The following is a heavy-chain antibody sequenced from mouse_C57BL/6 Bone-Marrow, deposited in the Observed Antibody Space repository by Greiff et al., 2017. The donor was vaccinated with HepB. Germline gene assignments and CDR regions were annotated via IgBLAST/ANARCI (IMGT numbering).Heavy chain of an antibody. Sequence: EVQLVESGGDLVKPGGSLKLSCAASGFTFSSYGMSWVRQTPDKRLEWVATISSGGSYTYYPDSVKGRFTIARDNAKNTLYLQMSSLTSEDTAMYYCARHIYYYGSSLDYWGQGTTLTVSA. CDR2: ISSGGSYT. CDR3: ARHIYYYGSSLDY. V-gene: IGHV5-6*01. J-gene: IGHJ2*01. D-gene: IGHD1-1*01. CDR1: GFTFSSYG.